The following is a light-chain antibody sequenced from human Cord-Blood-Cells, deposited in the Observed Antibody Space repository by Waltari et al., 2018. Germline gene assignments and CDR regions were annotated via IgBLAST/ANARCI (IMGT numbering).Light chain of an antibody. CDR2: AAA. Sequence: DIQMTQSPSSLSASVGDRVTITCRARQSISSYLNWYQQKPGKAPKLLSYAAASLQSGVPSRCSCSESGTDFTLTISSLQPEEFATYYCKQSYSTPYTFGQGTKLEIK. CDR3: KQSYSTPYT. V-gene: IGKV1-39*01. CDR1: QSISSY. J-gene: IGKJ2*01.